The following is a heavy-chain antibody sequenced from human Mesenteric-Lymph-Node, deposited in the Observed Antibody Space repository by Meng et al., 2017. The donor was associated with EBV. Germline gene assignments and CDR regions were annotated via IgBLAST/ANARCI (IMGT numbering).Heavy chain of an antibody. CDR2: IHHSGAT. J-gene: IGHJ5*02. V-gene: IGHV4-4*02. Sequence: GPPPESGPGLVKPSGTLSLTCAVSGGSISSDNWWTWVRQPPGKGLEWIGEIHHSGATNYNPSLKSRVTISVDKSKNQFSLKLSSVTAADAAVYFCASVIYGSGLNSWFDPWGHGTLVTVSS. CDR1: GGSISSDNW. CDR3: ASVIYGSGLNSWFDP. D-gene: IGHD3-10*01.